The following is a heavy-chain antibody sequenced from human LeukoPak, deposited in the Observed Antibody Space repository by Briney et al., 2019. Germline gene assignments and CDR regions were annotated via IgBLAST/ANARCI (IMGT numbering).Heavy chain of an antibody. J-gene: IGHJ4*02. D-gene: IGHD3-22*01. CDR3: AREFYYYDSSGYLDY. V-gene: IGHV1-18*01. CDR1: GYTFTSYG. CDR2: ISAYNGNT. Sequence: GASVKVSCKASGYTFTSYGISWVRRAPGQGLEWMGWISAYNGNTNYAQKLQGRVTMTTDTSTSTAYMELRSLRSDDTAVYYCAREFYYYDSSGYLDYWGQGTLVTVSS.